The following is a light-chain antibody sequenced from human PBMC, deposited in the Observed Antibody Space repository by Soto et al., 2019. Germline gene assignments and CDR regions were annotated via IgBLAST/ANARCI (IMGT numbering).Light chain of an antibody. CDR1: QSISSF. CDR3: QQTYSSPQT. J-gene: IGKJ1*01. Sequence: DIQMTQSPSSLSASVGDRVTITCRASQSISSFVNWYQQKLGRAPKLLIFAASSLQSGVPSRFSGSGSGTDFTLTITRLQPEDFASYYCQQTYSSPQTFGQGTKVDIK. V-gene: IGKV1-39*01. CDR2: AAS.